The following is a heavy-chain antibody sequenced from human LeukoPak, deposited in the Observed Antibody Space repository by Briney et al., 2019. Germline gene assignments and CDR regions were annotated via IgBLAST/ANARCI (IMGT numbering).Heavy chain of an antibody. CDR2: ISSSGSYI. V-gene: IGHV3-21*01. CDR1: AFTFSSYS. J-gene: IGHJ3*01. D-gene: IGHD3-22*01. CDR3: SAGEGYYDSSDYYSAWAFNV. Sequence: GGSLRLSCAASAFTFSSYSMNWVRQAPGKGLEWVSSISSSGSYIYYADSVKGRFTISRDNAKNSLYLQMNSLRAEDTAVYYCSAGEGYYDSSDYYSAWAFNVWGQGTMVTVSS.